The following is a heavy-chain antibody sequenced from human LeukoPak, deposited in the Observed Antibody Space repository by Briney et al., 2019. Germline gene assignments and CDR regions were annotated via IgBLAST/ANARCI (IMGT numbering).Heavy chain of an antibody. V-gene: IGHV1-8*02. CDR3: ARDLKPNWGYYFDY. CDR2: MNPNSGNT. CDR1: GYTFTSYD. J-gene: IGHJ4*02. Sequence: ASVKVSCKASGYTFTSYDINWVRQATGQGLEWMGWMNPNSGNTGYAQKFQGRVTMTRDTSISTAYMELSRLRSDDTAVYYCARDLKPNWGYYFDYWGQGTLVTVSS. D-gene: IGHD7-27*01.